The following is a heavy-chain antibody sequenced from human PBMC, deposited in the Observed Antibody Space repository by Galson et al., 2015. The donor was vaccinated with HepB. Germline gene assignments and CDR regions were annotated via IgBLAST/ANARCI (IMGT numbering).Heavy chain of an antibody. CDR2: ISVRNGDT. D-gene: IGHD4-17*01. CDR3: AREGVYADYVGFAQHFGVDV. Sequence: SVKVSCKASGYRFASHGISWVRQAPGQGLEWMGWISVRNGDTKYAQKVEDRILMTIDTSTNTVYMELRSLTSDDTAVYYCAREGVYADYVGFAQHFGVDVWGQGTTVIVS. V-gene: IGHV1-18*04. CDR1: GYRFASHG. J-gene: IGHJ6*02.